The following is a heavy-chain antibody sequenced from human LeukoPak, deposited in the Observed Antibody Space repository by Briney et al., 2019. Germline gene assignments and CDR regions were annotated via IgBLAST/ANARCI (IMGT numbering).Heavy chain of an antibody. J-gene: IGHJ4*02. Sequence: SETLSLTCAVSGGSFSGYYWSWIRHPPGNGLEWIGEINHSGSTNYNPSLKSRVTISVDTSKNQFSLKLSSVTAADTAVYYCARRSSSWYQVIDYWGQGTLVTVSS. CDR1: GGSFSGYY. CDR3: ARRSSSWYQVIDY. D-gene: IGHD6-13*01. CDR2: INHSGST. V-gene: IGHV4-34*01.